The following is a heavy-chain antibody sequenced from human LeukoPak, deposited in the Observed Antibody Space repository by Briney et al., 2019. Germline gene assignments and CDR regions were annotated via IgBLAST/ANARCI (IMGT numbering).Heavy chain of an antibody. V-gene: IGHV3-21*01. CDR1: GFTFSSYT. D-gene: IGHD3-3*01. Sequence: GGSLRLSCAASGFTFSSYTMGWVRQAPGKGLEWVSSISSSSSYIYYADSVKGRFTISRDNAKNSLYLQMNSLRAEDTAVYYCARDRVVNWFDPWGQGTLVTVSS. CDR2: ISSSSSYI. CDR3: ARDRVVNWFDP. J-gene: IGHJ5*02.